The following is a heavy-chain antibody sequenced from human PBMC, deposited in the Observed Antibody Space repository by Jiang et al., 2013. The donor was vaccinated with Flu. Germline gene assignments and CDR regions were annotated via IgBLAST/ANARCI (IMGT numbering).Heavy chain of an antibody. D-gene: IGHD5-24*01. CDR1: GGTFSSHA. Sequence: GAEVKKPGSSVKVSCKASGGTFSSHAITWVRQAPGQGLEWMGGIIGMFGTTNYAPEFQGRVTITAEEITSTAYMELSSLTSEDTAVYYCARGDGYVDRYLDYWGQGTLVTVSS. CDR3: ARGDGYVDRYLDY. V-gene: IGHV1-69*01. J-gene: IGHJ4*02. CDR2: IIGMFGTT.